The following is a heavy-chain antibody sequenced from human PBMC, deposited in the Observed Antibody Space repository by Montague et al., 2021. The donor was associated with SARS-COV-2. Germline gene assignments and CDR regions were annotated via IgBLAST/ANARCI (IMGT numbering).Heavy chain of an antibody. CDR1: GDSISRSTNH. D-gene: IGHD6-19*01. CDR3: TRTTDDSALAATF. J-gene: IGHJ4*02. Sequence: SETLSLTCSVSGDSISRSTNHWGWIRQPPGKGLEWIASIHYSGRTYHNPPLKGRVTMSVDTSKNQFSLKLSSVTAADTAVYYCTRTTDDSALAATFWGQGTLVTVSS. CDR2: IHYSGRT. V-gene: IGHV4-39*01.